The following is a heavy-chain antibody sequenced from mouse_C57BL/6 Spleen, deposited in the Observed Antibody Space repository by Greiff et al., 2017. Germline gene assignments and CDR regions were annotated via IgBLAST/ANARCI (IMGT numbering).Heavy chain of an antibody. CDR1: GYAFSSYW. D-gene: IGHD1-3*01. CDR2: IYPGDGDT. V-gene: IGHV1-80*01. CDR3: ARGLLDNVPLAY. Sequence: VQLQQSGAELVKPGASVKISCKASGYAFSSYWMNWVKQRPGQGLEWIGQIYPGDGDTNYNGKFKGKATLTADKSSSTAYMQLSSLTSEDSAVYFCARGLLDNVPLAYWGQGTLVTVSA. J-gene: IGHJ3*01.